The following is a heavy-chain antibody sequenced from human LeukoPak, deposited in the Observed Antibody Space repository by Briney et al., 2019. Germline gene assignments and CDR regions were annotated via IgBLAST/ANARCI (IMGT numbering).Heavy chain of an antibody. J-gene: IGHJ4*02. Sequence: GASVKVSCKASGYTFTGYYMHWVRQAPGQGLEWMGWVNPNSGGTNYAQKFQGRVTMTRDTSISTAYMELSRLRSDDTAVYYCASSDYYDSSGPDYRGQGTLVTVSS. CDR3: ASSDYYDSSGPDY. V-gene: IGHV1-2*02. D-gene: IGHD3-22*01. CDR2: VNPNSGGT. CDR1: GYTFTGYY.